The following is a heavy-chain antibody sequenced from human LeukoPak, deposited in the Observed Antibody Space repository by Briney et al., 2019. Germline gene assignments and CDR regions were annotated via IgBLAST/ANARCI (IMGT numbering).Heavy chain of an antibody. Sequence: TSETLSLTCTVSGGSISSYHWSWIRQPPGKGLEWIGYIYYSGSTNYNPSLKSRVTISVDTSKNQFSLKLSSVTAADTAVYYCARDPGQQLPFGYFDYWGQGTLVTVSS. V-gene: IGHV4-59*01. CDR1: GGSISSYH. CDR3: ARDPGQQLPFGYFDY. CDR2: IYYSGST. D-gene: IGHD6-13*01. J-gene: IGHJ4*02.